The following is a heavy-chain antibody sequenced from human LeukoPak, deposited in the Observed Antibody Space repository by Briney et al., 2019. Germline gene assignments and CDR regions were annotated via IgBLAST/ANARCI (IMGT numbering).Heavy chain of an antibody. Sequence: PSETLSLTCTVSGGSISSYYWGWIRQPPGKGLGWIGTMYYSGNTYYNPSLKSRVTISVDTSKNHFSLRLSSVTAADTAVYFCVIFRTDEAAFDYWGQGTLVTVSS. CDR1: GGSISSYY. CDR2: MYYSGNT. CDR3: VIFRTDEAAFDY. D-gene: IGHD2-15*01. V-gene: IGHV4-39*07. J-gene: IGHJ4*02.